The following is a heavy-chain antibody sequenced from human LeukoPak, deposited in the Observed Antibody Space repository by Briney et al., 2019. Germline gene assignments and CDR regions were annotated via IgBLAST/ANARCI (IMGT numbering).Heavy chain of an antibody. Sequence: GASVKVSCKASGYTFTSYYMHWVRQAPGQGLEWMGIINPSGGSTSYAQKFQGRVTMTRDTSTSTVYMELSSLRSEDTAVYYCARQSITIFGVVTLFDYWGQGTLVTVSS. V-gene: IGHV1-46*01. CDR3: ARQSITIFGVVTLFDY. CDR1: GYTFTSYY. CDR2: INPSGGST. J-gene: IGHJ4*02. D-gene: IGHD3-3*01.